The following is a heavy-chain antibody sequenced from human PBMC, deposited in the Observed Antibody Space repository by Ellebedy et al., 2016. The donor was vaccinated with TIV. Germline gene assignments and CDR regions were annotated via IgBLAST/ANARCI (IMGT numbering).Heavy chain of an antibody. D-gene: IGHD2-8*02. Sequence: SETLSLXXNVPGGSFGNYFWTWIRQPPGKGLEWIGEINPNGGSYYPSLKSRVIMSVDTSKNKFSLSLRSVTAEDPAIYYCVRGETYCWECLHYWGQGTLVTVSS. J-gene: IGHJ4*02. CDR1: GGSFGNYF. CDR2: INPNGG. V-gene: IGHV4-34*01. CDR3: VRGETYCWECLHY.